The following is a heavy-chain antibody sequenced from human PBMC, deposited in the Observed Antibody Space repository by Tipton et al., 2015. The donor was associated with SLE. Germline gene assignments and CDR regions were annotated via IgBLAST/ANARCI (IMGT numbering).Heavy chain of an antibody. D-gene: IGHD3-22*01. V-gene: IGHV4-59*01. CDR1: GGSIGSYY. CDR2: IYYSGST. J-gene: IGHJ6*02. Sequence: TLSLTCTVSGGSIGSYYWSWIRQPPGKGLEWIGYIYYSGSTNYNPSLKSRVTISVDTSKNQFSLKLSSVTAADTAVYYCARDPSTRVDSSGYPYYYYGMDVWGQGTTVTVSS. CDR3: ARDPSTRVDSSGYPYYYYGMDV.